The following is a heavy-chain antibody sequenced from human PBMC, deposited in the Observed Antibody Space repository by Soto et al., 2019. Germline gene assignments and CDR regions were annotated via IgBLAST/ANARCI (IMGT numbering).Heavy chain of an antibody. CDR1: GYTFASYG. CDR2: LSAYNGNT. J-gene: IGHJ3*02. V-gene: IGHV1-18*01. D-gene: IGHD2-15*01. Sequence: AAVKVSCKASGYTFASYGISWVRQAPGQGLEWMGWLSAYNGNTNYAQQLQGRATMTTDTPTSTAYMELRTLRSDDTAVYHCARVAVVVVAATRDSDAFDIWGQGTMVTVSS. CDR3: ARVAVVVVAATRDSDAFDI.